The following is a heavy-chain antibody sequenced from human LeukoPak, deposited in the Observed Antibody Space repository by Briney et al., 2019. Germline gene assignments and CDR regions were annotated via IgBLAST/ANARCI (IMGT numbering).Heavy chain of an antibody. J-gene: IGHJ5*02. Sequence: SETLSLTCSVSGGSITSGNYYWSWIRQSPGKGLEWIGDIFYTGSTNYSPSLKSRVSISVDTFKNQFSLKLSSATAADTAVYYCARKYPDHWFDPWGQGTLVTVSS. D-gene: IGHD6-6*01. CDR2: IFYTGST. CDR1: GGSITSGNYY. CDR3: ARKYPDHWFDP. V-gene: IGHV4-30-4*01.